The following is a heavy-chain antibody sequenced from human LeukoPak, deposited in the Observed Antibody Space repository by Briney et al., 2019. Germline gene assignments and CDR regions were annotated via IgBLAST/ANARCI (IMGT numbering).Heavy chain of an antibody. V-gene: IGHV4-30-2*01. Sequence: PSETLSLTCTVSGDSISSGGYYWSWIRQPPGKGLEWIGYIYHSGSTYYNPSLKSRVTISVDRSKNQFSLKLSSVTAADTAVYYCASTGVVRYDAFDIWGQGTMVTVSS. CDR2: IYHSGST. J-gene: IGHJ3*02. CDR1: GDSISSGGYY. CDR3: ASTGVVRYDAFDI. D-gene: IGHD3-10*01.